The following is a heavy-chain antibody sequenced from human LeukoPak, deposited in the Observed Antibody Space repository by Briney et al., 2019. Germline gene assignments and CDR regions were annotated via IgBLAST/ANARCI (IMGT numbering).Heavy chain of an antibody. Sequence: GGSLRLSCAASGFTFSSYGMHWVRQAPGKGLEWAAFIGYDGSKMYYVDSVKGRFTISRDNSENTLYLQMNSLRAEDTAVYYCAKVVCGGSCTWGQGTLVTVSS. CDR2: IGYDGSKM. V-gene: IGHV3-30*02. D-gene: IGHD2-15*01. CDR3: AKVVCGGSCT. J-gene: IGHJ4*02. CDR1: GFTFSSYG.